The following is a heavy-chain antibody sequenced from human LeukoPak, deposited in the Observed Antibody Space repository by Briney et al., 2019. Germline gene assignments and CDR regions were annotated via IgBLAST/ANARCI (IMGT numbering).Heavy chain of an antibody. D-gene: IGHD2-2*01. CDR2: IYYSGST. CDR3: ARDYQFDY. CDR1: GGSISSYY. J-gene: IGHJ4*02. Sequence: PSETLSLTCTVSGGSISSYYWSWLRQPPGKGLEWIGYIYYSGSTNYNPSLKSRVTISVDTSKNQFSLKLSSVTAADTAVYYCARDYQFDYWGQGTLVTVSS. V-gene: IGHV4-59*01.